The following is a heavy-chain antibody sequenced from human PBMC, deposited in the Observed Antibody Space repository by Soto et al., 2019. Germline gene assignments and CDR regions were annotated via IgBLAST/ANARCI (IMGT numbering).Heavy chain of an antibody. D-gene: IGHD4-17*01. CDR2: ISAYNGNT. Sequence: ASVKVSCKASGYTFTSYGISWVRQAPGQGLEWMGWISAYNGNTNYAQKLQGRVTMTTDTSTSTAYMELRSLRSDDTAVYYCARYGDPTSGLVYYYYMDVWGKGTTVTVS. CDR1: GYTFTSYG. J-gene: IGHJ6*03. CDR3: ARYGDPTSGLVYYYYMDV. V-gene: IGHV1-18*01.